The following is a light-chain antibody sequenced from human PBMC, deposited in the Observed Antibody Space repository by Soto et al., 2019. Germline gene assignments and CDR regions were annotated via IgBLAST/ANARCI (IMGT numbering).Light chain of an antibody. V-gene: IGLV2-14*01. CDR1: ISDGAIYNY. CDR2: EVS. CDR3: SSYTTSTTWL. Sequence: QSALTQPASVSGSPGQSITISCTGTISDGAIYNYVSWYQQHPGKAPKLMIYEVSNRPSGVSFRFSGSKSGNTASLTISGLQAEDERDYFCSSYTTSTTWLFGGGTKLTVL. J-gene: IGLJ3*02.